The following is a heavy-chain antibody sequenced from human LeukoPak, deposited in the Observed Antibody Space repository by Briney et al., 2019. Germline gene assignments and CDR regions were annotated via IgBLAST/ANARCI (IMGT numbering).Heavy chain of an antibody. J-gene: IGHJ6*04. CDR3: ARANCDILTGYRHYYYGMDV. CDR2: IYSSGST. Sequence: PSQTLSLTCTVSGGSISSASYYWSWIRQPAGKGLEWIGRIYSSGSTNYNPSLKSRVTISVDTSKNQFSLKLSSVTAADTAVYYCARANCDILTGYRHYYYGMDVWGKGTTVTVSS. D-gene: IGHD3-9*01. V-gene: IGHV4-61*02. CDR1: GGSISSASYY.